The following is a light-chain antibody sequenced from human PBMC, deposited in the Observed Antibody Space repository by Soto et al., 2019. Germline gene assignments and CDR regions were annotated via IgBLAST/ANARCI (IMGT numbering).Light chain of an antibody. J-gene: IGLJ1*01. CDR3: SSYPSSTSPCV. Sequence: QSVLTHLPYVSGSPGRSVTISCTGTRSDVGSYNRVSWYQQPPGTAPKLMIYEVSNRPSGVPDRFSGSKSGNTASLTISGLQAEDEADYYCSSYPSSTSPCVFGTGTKVTV. CDR1: RSDVGSYNR. CDR2: EVS. V-gene: IGLV2-18*02.